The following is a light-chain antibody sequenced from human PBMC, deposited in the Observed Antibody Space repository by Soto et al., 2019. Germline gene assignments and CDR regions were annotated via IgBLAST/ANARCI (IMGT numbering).Light chain of an antibody. CDR3: SSYTSSSTPYV. V-gene: IGLV2-8*01. J-gene: IGLJ1*01. CDR1: STDVGAYKS. Sequence: QSVLTQPPSASGSPGQSVTISCTGTSTDVGAYKSVSWYQQHPGRVPRLIIYEVYTRPSGVPDRFSGSKSGNTASLTVSGLQAEDEADYYCSSYTSSSTPYVFGTGTKLTVL. CDR2: EVY.